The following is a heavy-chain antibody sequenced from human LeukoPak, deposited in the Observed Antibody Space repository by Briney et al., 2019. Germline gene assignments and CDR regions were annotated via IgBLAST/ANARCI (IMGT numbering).Heavy chain of an antibody. CDR1: GGSISSGDYY. J-gene: IGHJ3*02. CDR2: IYYSGST. V-gene: IGHV4-30-4*01. Sequence: SETLSLTCTVSGGSISSGDYYWSWIRQPPGKGLEWIGYIYYSGSTYYNPSLKSRVTISVDTSKNQFSLKLSSVTAADTAVYYCASIITMVRGVIMIDAFDIWGQGTMVTVSS. D-gene: IGHD3-10*01. CDR3: ASIITMVRGVIMIDAFDI.